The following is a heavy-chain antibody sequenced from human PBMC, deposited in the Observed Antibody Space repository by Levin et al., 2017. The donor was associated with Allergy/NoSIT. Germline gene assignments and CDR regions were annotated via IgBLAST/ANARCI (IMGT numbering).Heavy chain of an antibody. J-gene: IGHJ3*02. D-gene: IGHD4-23*01. V-gene: IGHV2-70*11. CDR3: ARMPLKVFFGYSLSTALDI. Sequence: VSGPTLVKPTQTLTLTCTLSGFSLTTSGMSVSWIRQPPGKALEWLARIDGDGDKYYRTSLRTRLTAPQDTYKNQVVLTMTDLDPVDTATYYCARMPLKVFFGYSLSTALDIWGQGTMVTVSS. CDR1: GFSLTTSGMS. CDR2: IDGDGDK.